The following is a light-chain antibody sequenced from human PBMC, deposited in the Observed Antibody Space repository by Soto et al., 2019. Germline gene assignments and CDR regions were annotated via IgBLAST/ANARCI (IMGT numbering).Light chain of an antibody. J-gene: IGKJ4*01. CDR2: SAS. Sequence: IQLTQSPSFLSASVGDTVTITCRASQGMSTSLAWYQQKPGKVPKLLIRSASTLQSGVPPRFSGGGSGTEFTLTISTLQPDDSGIYYCQQLNGYHLAFGGGTNVEIK. V-gene: IGKV1-9*01. CDR1: QGMSTS. CDR3: QQLNGYHLA.